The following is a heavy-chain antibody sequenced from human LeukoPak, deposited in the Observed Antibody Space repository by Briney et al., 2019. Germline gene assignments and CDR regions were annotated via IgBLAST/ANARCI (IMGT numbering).Heavy chain of an antibody. Sequence: GGSLRLSCAASGFTVSSNSMSWVRQAPGKGLEWVSVIYSGGSTYYADSVKGRFTISRDNSKNTLYLQMNSLRAEDTAVYYCARVQTVDGYYYYGMDVWGQGTTVTVSS. J-gene: IGHJ6*02. CDR2: IYSGGST. CDR1: GFTVSSNS. V-gene: IGHV3-53*01. CDR3: ARVQTVDGYYYYGMDV. D-gene: IGHD2-8*01.